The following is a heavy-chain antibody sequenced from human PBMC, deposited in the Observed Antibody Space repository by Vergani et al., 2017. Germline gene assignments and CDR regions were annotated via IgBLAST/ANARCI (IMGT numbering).Heavy chain of an antibody. CDR1: GFTFSSYA. V-gene: IGHV3-23*04. CDR3: ARGVSYYFDY. Sequence: EVQLVESGGGLVQPGGSLRLSCAASGFTFSSYAMSWVRQAPGKGLEWVSAISGSGGSTYYADPVKGRFTISRDNAKNSLYLQMNSLRAEDTAVYYCARGVSYYFDYWGQGTLVTVSS. D-gene: IGHD6-6*01. J-gene: IGHJ4*02. CDR2: ISGSGGST.